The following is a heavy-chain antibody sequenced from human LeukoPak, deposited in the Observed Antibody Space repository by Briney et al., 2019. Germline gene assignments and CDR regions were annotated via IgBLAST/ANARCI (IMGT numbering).Heavy chain of an antibody. J-gene: IGHJ4*01. CDR1: GFTFSGYG. D-gene: IGHD2-2*01. CDR3: ARDYGYCRGNTCYASFDY. Sequence: GGSLRLSCVASGFTFSGYGINWVRLAPGKGLEWVSMISNGNTEHYADSVKGRFTVSRDNARNSAYLQMNSLRDEDTAMYYCARDYGYCRGNTCYASFDYWGHGTLVTVSS. CDR2: ISNGNTE. V-gene: IGHV3-48*02.